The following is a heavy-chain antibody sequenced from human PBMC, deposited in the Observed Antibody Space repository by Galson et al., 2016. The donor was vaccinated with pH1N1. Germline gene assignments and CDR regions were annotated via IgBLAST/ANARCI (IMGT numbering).Heavy chain of an antibody. CDR2: IIPIFGTT. D-gene: IGHD3-10*01. Sequence: SVKVSCKASGGTFSNYVISWVRQAPGQGLEWMGGIIPIFGTTDYAQKFQGRVTITADKTTSTGYMELTSLRSECTAVYFCASDSKGYYGSGTSIQDHFYYGMDVWGQGTTVTVSS. CDR1: GGTFSNYV. J-gene: IGHJ6*02. V-gene: IGHV1-69*06. CDR3: ASDSKGYYGSGTSIQDHFYYGMDV.